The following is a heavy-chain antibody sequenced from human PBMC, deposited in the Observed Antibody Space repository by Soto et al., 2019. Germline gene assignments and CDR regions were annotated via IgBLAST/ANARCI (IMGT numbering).Heavy chain of an antibody. CDR3: ARTHGSWYDYFDY. J-gene: IGHJ4*02. CDR2: INAGNGNT. CDR1: GYTFTSYA. D-gene: IGHD6-13*01. Sequence: ASVKVSCKASGYTFTSYAMHWVRQAPGQRLEWRGWINAGNGNTKYSQKFQGRVTITRDTSASTAYMELSSLRSEDTAVYYCARTHGSWYDYFDYWGQGTLVTVSS. V-gene: IGHV1-3*01.